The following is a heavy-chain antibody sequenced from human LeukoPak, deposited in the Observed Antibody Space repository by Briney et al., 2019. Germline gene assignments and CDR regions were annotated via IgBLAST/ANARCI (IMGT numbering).Heavy chain of an antibody. CDR2: INSDGSST. D-gene: IGHD4-11*01. CDR3: ARMTTVTTGDAFDI. Sequence: PGGSLRLSCAASGFTFSSYWMHWVRQAPGKGLVWVSRINSDGSSTSYADSGKGRFTISRDNAKNTLYLQMNSLRAEDTAVYYCARMTTVTTGDAFDIWGQGTMVTVSS. J-gene: IGHJ3*02. CDR1: GFTFSSYW. V-gene: IGHV3-74*01.